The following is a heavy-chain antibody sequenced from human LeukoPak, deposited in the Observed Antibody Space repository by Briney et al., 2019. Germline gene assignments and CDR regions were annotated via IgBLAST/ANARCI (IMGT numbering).Heavy chain of an antibody. V-gene: IGHV1-18*01. CDR2: ISVYNGNT. D-gene: IGHD3-10*01. Sequence: ASVKVSCKAPGYTFTSYGISWVRQAPGQGLEWMGWISVYNGNTSYAQKLQGRVTMTTDTSTSTPYMELRSLRSDDTAVYYCAKNIWFGESSDAFDIWGQGTMVTVSS. CDR3: AKNIWFGESSDAFDI. J-gene: IGHJ3*02. CDR1: GYTFTSYG.